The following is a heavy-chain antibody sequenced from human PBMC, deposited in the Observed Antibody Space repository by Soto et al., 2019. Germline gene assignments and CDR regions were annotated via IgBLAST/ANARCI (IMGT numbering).Heavy chain of an antibody. CDR1: GFTFSSYA. V-gene: IGHV3-23*01. D-gene: IGHD3-22*01. Sequence: EVQLLESGGGLVQPGGSLRLSCAASGFTFSSYAMNWVRQAPGKGLEWVSAISVSGGSTYYADSVKGRFTISRDNSKNTLYLQMNSLRAEDTAVYYCANYYDSSGYPLGYWGQGTLVTVSS. CDR3: ANYYDSSGYPLGY. J-gene: IGHJ4*02. CDR2: ISVSGGST.